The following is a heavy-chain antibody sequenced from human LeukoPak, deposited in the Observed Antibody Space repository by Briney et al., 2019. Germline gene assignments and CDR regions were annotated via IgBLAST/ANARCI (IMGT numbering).Heavy chain of an antibody. D-gene: IGHD6-13*01. CDR2: IYYSGST. V-gene: IGHV4-59*01. Sequence: SETLSLTCTVSGGSINSYYWSWIRQPPGKGLEWIGYIYYSGSTNYNPSLKSRVTISIDTSKNRFSLKLSSVTAADTAVYYCARLGSSWSGDNWFDPWGQGTLVTVSS. CDR3: ARLGSSWSGDNWFDP. J-gene: IGHJ5*02. CDR1: GGSINSYY.